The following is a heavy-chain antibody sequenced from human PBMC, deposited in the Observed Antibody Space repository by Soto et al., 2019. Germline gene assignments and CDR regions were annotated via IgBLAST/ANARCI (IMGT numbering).Heavy chain of an antibody. CDR1: AFPFRSYC. V-gene: IGHV3-30*03. J-gene: IGHJ4*02. CDR2: ISYDGSNK. Sequence: GGSLRLSGESSAFPFRSYCLHWVRQAPGKGLQWVASISYDGSNKNYGDSVRGRFTISRDNSKNTLYLEMNSLRAEDTAVYYFGVDNTGLLDYWAQGTLVTVSS. CDR3: GVDNTGLLDY. D-gene: IGHD5-12*01.